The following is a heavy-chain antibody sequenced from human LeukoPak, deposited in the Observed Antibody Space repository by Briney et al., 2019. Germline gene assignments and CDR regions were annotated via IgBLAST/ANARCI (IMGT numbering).Heavy chain of an antibody. CDR1: GFTFSSYG. J-gene: IGHJ6*03. V-gene: IGHV3-30*02. D-gene: IGHD3-22*01. Sequence: GGSLRLSCAASGFTFSSYGMHWVRQAPGKGLEWVAYIWFGGSNKYYGDSVKGRFTISRDNSKNPLYLQMNSLRAEDTAVYYFAKIGSSGYFSHYYYYYYMDVWGKGTTVTVSS. CDR2: IWFGGSNK. CDR3: AKIGSSGYFSHYYYYYYMDV.